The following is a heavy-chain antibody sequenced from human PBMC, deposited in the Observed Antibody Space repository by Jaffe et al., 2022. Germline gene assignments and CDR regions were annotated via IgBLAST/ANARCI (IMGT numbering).Heavy chain of an antibody. Sequence: QITLKESGPTLVKPTQTLTLTCTFSGFSLSTSGVGVGWIRQPPGKALEWLALIYWDDDKRYSPSLKSRLTITKDTSKNQVVLTMTNMDPVDTATYYCAHRCDDSSGWAIDAFDIWGQGTMVTVSS. J-gene: IGHJ3*02. CDR2: IYWDDDK. CDR1: GFSLSTSGVG. V-gene: IGHV2-5*02. D-gene: IGHD3-22*01. CDR3: AHRCDDSSGWAIDAFDI.